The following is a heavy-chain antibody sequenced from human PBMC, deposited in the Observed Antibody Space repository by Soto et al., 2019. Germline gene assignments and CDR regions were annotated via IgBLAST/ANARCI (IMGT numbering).Heavy chain of an antibody. CDR3: ARHFSVDYFDY. CDR2: IYYSGTT. J-gene: IGHJ4*02. Sequence: QLQLHESGPGLVKPSETLSLTCTVSGDSITSNSYFWAWIRQPPGKGLEWIGSIYYSGTTYYNPSLKSRVTISVDRSKNQFSLKLSSVTAADTAVYYRARHFSVDYFDYWGQGALVTVSS. CDR1: GDSITSNSYF. V-gene: IGHV4-39*01.